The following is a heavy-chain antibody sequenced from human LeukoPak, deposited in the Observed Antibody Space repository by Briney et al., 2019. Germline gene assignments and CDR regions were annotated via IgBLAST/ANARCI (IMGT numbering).Heavy chain of an antibody. Sequence: PGGSLRLSCAASGFTFTNYVMTWVRQAPGKGLEWVSAIGNSADTAYYADSVKGRFTTSRDNSKNTVYLQMNSLRAEDTAVYYCARGYCSGGSCYSDWFDPWGRGTLVTVSS. V-gene: IGHV3-23*01. D-gene: IGHD2-15*01. CDR3: ARGYCSGGSCYSDWFDP. J-gene: IGHJ5*02. CDR1: GFTFTNYV. CDR2: IGNSADTA.